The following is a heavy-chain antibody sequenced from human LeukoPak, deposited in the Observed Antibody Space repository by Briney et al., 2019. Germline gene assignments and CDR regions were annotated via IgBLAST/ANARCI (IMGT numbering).Heavy chain of an antibody. Sequence: ASVKVSCKASGYTFTSYDMHWVRQAPGQGLEWMGWINPNSGVTNYAQKFQGRVTMTRDTSISTAYMELSSLRSDDTAVYYCARGYCSGGSCSGAWFDPWGQGTLVTVSS. D-gene: IGHD2-15*01. CDR2: INPNSGVT. J-gene: IGHJ5*02. V-gene: IGHV1-2*02. CDR3: ARGYCSGGSCSGAWFDP. CDR1: GYTFTSYD.